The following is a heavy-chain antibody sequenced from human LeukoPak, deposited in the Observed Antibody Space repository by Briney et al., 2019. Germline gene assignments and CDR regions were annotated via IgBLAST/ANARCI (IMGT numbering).Heavy chain of an antibody. Sequence: PSETLSLTCTVSGGSISSYYWSWIRQPPGKGLEWIGEINHSGSTNYNPSLKSRVTISVDTSKDQFSLKLSSVAAADTAVYYCARGRVRHSSGWYRWFDPWGQGTLVTVSS. V-gene: IGHV4-34*01. CDR2: INHSGST. CDR1: GGSISSYY. J-gene: IGHJ5*02. CDR3: ARGRVRHSSGWYRWFDP. D-gene: IGHD6-19*01.